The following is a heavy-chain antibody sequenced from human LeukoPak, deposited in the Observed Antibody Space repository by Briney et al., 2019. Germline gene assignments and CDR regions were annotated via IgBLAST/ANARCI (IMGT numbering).Heavy chain of an antibody. Sequence: GGSLRLSCAASGFTFTNAWMNWVRQAPGKGLEWVGRIKSKADGETIDYAAPVKGRFTFSRDDSKNMLYLQMNSLKSEDTAVYYCSTLTSRGLSDSWGQGTLVTVSS. D-gene: IGHD1-20*01. V-gene: IGHV3-15*07. CDR3: STLTSRGLSDS. CDR2: IKSKADGETI. J-gene: IGHJ4*02. CDR1: GFTFTNAW.